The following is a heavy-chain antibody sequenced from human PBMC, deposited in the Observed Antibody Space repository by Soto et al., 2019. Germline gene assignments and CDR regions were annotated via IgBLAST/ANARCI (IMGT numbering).Heavy chain of an antibody. D-gene: IGHD1-26*01. CDR2: ISGSGRTI. Sequence: GGVLRLSCAASGLDFSSEVMCWVRQAPGKGLEWVSSISGSGRTIYHADSMRGRFAISRDNSKNSLYLRLNNLRVDDTAVYYCAKVGPSYYYGMDVWGQGTTVTVSS. J-gene: IGHJ6*02. CDR3: AKVGPSYYYGMDV. V-gene: IGHV3-23*01. CDR1: GLDFSSEV.